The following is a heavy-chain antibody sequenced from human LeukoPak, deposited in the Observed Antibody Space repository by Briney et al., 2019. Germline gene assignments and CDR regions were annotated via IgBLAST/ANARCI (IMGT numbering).Heavy chain of an antibody. V-gene: IGHV1-69*13. CDR1: GGTFSSYA. Sequence: ASVKVSCKASGGTFSSYAISWVRQAPGQGLEWMGGIIPIFGTLNYAQKFQGRVTITADESTCTAYMELSSLRSEDTAVYYCARGGCSGGSCYVVVTAILAYWGQGTLVTVSS. D-gene: IGHD2-15*01. CDR3: ARGGCSGGSCYVVVTAILAY. CDR2: IIPIFGTL. J-gene: IGHJ4*02.